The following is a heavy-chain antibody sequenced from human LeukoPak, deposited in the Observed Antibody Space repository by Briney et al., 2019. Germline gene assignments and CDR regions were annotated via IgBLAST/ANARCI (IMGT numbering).Heavy chain of an antibody. Sequence: GGSLRLSCAASGFTFSSYGMHWVRQAPGKGLEWVAVISYDGSNKYYADSVKGRFTISRDNSKNTLYLQMNSLRAEDTAVYYCAKGANVVVVTTQVDYWGQGTLVTVSS. D-gene: IGHD2-15*01. CDR1: GFTFSSYG. CDR3: AKGANVVVVTTQVDY. CDR2: ISYDGSNK. V-gene: IGHV3-30*18. J-gene: IGHJ4*02.